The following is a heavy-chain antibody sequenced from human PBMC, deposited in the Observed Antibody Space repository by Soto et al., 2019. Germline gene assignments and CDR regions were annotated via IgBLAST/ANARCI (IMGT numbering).Heavy chain of an antibody. CDR3: ARGRVGATHWNWFDP. CDR1: GGSFSDYY. Sequence: PSETLSLTCAVYGGSFSDYYWNWIRQPPGKGLEWIGEINHSESTNYNPYLKSRVTISVDTSKNQFSLKLSSVTAADTAVYYCARGRVGATHWNWFDPWGQGTLVTVS. CDR2: INHSEST. J-gene: IGHJ5*02. D-gene: IGHD1-26*01. V-gene: IGHV4-34*01.